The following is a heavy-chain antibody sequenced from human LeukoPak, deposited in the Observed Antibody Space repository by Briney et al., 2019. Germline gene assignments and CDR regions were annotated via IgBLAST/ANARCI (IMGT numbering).Heavy chain of an antibody. CDR3: ARGRYNWNDGPGWFDP. CDR1: GYTFTGYY. V-gene: IGHV1-2*06. D-gene: IGHD1-1*01. J-gene: IGHJ5*02. CDR2: INPNSGGT. Sequence: GASVKVSCKASGYTFTGYYMHWVRQAPGQGLEWMGRINPNSGGTNYAQKFQGRGTMTRDTSISTAYMELSRLRSDDTAVYYCARGRYNWNDGPGWFDPWGQGTLVTVSS.